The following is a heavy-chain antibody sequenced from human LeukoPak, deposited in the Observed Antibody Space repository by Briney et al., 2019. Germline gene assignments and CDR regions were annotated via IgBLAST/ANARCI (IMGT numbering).Heavy chain of an antibody. J-gene: IGHJ6*03. Sequence: ASVKVSCKASGYTFTGYYMHWVRQAPGQGLEWMGWINPNSGGTNYAQKFQGRVTMTRDTSISTAYMELSRLRSDDTAMYYCARDSLSSMVFEDYYMDVWGKGTTVTVSS. CDR1: GYTFTGYY. V-gene: IGHV1-2*02. CDR3: ARDSLSSMVFEDYYMDV. CDR2: INPNSGGT. D-gene: IGHD3/OR15-3a*01.